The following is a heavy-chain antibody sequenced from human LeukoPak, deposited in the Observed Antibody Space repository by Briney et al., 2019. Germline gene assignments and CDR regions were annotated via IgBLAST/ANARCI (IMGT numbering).Heavy chain of an antibody. V-gene: IGHV1-69*05. CDR1: GGTFSSYA. Sequence: SVKVSCKASGGTFSSYAISWVRQAPGQGLEWMGRIIPIFGTASYAQKFQGRVTITTDESTSTAYMELSSLRSEDTAVYYCAREGYDFWSGYCDYWGQGTLVTVSS. J-gene: IGHJ4*02. CDR2: IIPIFGTA. CDR3: AREGYDFWSGYCDY. D-gene: IGHD3-3*01.